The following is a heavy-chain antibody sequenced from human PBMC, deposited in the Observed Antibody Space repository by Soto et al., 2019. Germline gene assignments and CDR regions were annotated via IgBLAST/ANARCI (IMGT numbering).Heavy chain of an antibody. J-gene: IGHJ3*02. CDR3: AKWPEYQLLGPAFDI. CDR2: ISYDGSNK. Sequence: QVQLVESGGGVVQPGRSLRLSCAASGFTFSSYGVHWVRQAPGKGLEWVAVISYDGSNKYYADSVKGRFTISRDNSKNTLYLQMNSLRAEDTAVYYCAKWPEYQLLGPAFDIWGQGTMVTVSS. V-gene: IGHV3-30*18. CDR1: GFTFSSYG. D-gene: IGHD2-2*01.